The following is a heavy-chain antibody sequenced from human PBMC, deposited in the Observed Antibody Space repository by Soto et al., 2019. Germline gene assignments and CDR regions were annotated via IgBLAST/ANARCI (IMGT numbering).Heavy chain of an antibody. CDR2: ISYDGSNK. D-gene: IGHD1-26*01. CDR3: ATDVVVGATTGLVDYYYYYGMDD. Sequence: PGGSLRLSCAASGFTFSSYGMHWVRQAPGKGLEWVAVISYDGSNKYYADSVKGRFTISRDNSKNTLYLQMNSLRAEDTAVYYCATDVVVGATTGLVDYYYYYGMDDWGQRTTVTVSS. CDR1: GFTFSSYG. J-gene: IGHJ6*02. V-gene: IGHV3-30*03.